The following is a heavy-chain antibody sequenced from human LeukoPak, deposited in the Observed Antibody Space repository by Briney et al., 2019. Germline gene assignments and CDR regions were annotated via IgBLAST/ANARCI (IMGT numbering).Heavy chain of an antibody. J-gene: IGHJ5*02. CDR3: ARRESVEDLLISVGNWFDP. CDR1: GGSISSSSYY. Sequence: SETLSLTCTVSGGSISSSSYYWGWIRQPPGKGLEWIGSIYYSGSTYYNPSLKSRVTISVDTSKNQFSLKLSSVTAADTAVYYCARRESVEDLLISVGNWFDPWGQGTLVTVSS. CDR2: IYYSGST. D-gene: IGHD2-8*01. V-gene: IGHV4-39*07.